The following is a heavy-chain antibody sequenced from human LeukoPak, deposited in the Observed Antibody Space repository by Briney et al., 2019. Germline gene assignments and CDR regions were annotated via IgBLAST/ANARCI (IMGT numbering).Heavy chain of an antibody. D-gene: IGHD4-17*01. V-gene: IGHV1-18*01. Sequence: GASVKVSCKASGGTFSSYAISWVRQAPGQGLEWMGWISAYNGNTNYAQKLQGRVTMTTDTSTSTAYMELRSLRSDDTAVYYCARDGGNSDYGDLNWFDPWGQGTLVTVSS. CDR1: GGTFSSYA. J-gene: IGHJ5*02. CDR3: ARDGGNSDYGDLNWFDP. CDR2: ISAYNGNT.